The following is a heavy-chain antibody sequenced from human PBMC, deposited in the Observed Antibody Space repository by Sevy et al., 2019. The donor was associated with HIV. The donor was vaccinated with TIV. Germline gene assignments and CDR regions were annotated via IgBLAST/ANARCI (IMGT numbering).Heavy chain of an antibody. Sequence: ASVKVSCKASGYTFTGYYMHWVRQAPGQGLEWMGRINPNSGDTNYAQKFQGRVTLTRDTSISTAYMELGRLRSDDTAVYYCARFHGSFDSSGYPIRWGQGTLVTVSS. CDR3: ARFHGSFDSSGYPIR. J-gene: IGHJ4*02. CDR2: INPNSGDT. CDR1: GYTFTGYY. V-gene: IGHV1-2*06. D-gene: IGHD3-22*01.